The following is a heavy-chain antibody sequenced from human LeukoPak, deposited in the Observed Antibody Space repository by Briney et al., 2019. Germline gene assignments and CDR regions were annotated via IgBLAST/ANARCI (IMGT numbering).Heavy chain of an antibody. CDR3: ARVRRLLWFGESII. CDR2: IYYSGST. V-gene: IGHV4-39*07. CDR1: GGSLSSSSYY. J-gene: IGHJ3*02. D-gene: IGHD3-10*01. Sequence: SETLSLTCTVSGGSLSSSSYYWGWIRQPPGKGLEWIGSIYYSGSTYYNPSLKSRVTISVDTSKNQFSLKLSSVTAADTAVYYCARVRRLLWFGESIIWGQGTMVTVSS.